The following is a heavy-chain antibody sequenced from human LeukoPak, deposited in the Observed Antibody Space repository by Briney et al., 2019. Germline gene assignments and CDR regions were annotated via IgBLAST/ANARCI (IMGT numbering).Heavy chain of an antibody. D-gene: IGHD3-3*01. CDR1: GITFSSYD. Sequence: PGGSLRLSCEASGITFSSYDMSWVRQAPGKGLEWTSDISDRGKTDSSASAKGRFTISRDNSKNTLYMQLLSLRAEGTAVYYCAKLPTVFGVADSFDIWGQGTFVTVSS. CDR2: ISDRGKT. V-gene: IGHV3-23*01. J-gene: IGHJ3*02. CDR3: AKLPTVFGVADSFDI.